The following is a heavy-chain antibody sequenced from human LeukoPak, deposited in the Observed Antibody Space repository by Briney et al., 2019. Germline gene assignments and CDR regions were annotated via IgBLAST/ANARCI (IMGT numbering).Heavy chain of an antibody. Sequence: SVKGRFTISRDNSKNTLYLQMNSLRAEDTAVYYCATYDFWSGCYYFDYWGQGTLVTVSS. CDR3: ATYDFWSGCYYFDY. J-gene: IGHJ4*02. D-gene: IGHD3-3*01. V-gene: IGHV3-23*01.